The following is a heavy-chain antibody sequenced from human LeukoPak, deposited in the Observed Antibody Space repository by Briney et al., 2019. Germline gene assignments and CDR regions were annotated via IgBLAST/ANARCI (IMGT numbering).Heavy chain of an antibody. CDR2: INQGGSDK. J-gene: IGHJ4*02. Sequence: PGGSLRLSCAASGFTFSSYWMSWVRQAPGKGPEWVANINQGGSDKYYVDSVKGRFTISRDNAKNSVYLQMNSLRVEDTAVYYCARGLLWLFGGQGTLVTVSS. D-gene: IGHD3-10*01. CDR1: GFTFSSYW. CDR3: ARGLLWLF. V-gene: IGHV3-7*01.